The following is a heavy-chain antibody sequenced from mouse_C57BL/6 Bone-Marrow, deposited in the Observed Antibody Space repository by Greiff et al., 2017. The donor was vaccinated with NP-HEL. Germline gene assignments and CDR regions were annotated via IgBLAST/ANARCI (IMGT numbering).Heavy chain of an antibody. CDR2: IHPNSGST. Sequence: QVQLQQPGAELVKPGASVKLSCKASGYTFTSYWMPWVKQRPGQGLEWIGMIHPNSGSTNYNEKFKSKATLTVDNSSSIDYMQLSSLTSEDYAVYYCARSGVNFDYWGQGTTLTVSS. V-gene: IGHV1-64*01. J-gene: IGHJ2*01. CDR3: ARSGVNFDY. D-gene: IGHD3-1*01. CDR1: GYTFTSYW.